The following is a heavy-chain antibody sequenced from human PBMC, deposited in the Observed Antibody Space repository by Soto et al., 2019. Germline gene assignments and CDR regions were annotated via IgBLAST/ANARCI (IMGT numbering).Heavy chain of an antibody. J-gene: IGHJ3*02. CDR3: ASKYCSSTTCYVYEDLDI. D-gene: IGHD2-2*01. Sequence: GGSLRLSCAASGFTFSRSGMNWVRQAPGKMLEWVASINQDGSEKYYVDSVKGRFTISRDNAKNSLYLQLNSLRAEDTAVYYCASKYCSSTTCYVYEDLDIWGQGTMVTVSS. CDR1: GFTFSRSG. V-gene: IGHV3-7*05. CDR2: INQDGSEK.